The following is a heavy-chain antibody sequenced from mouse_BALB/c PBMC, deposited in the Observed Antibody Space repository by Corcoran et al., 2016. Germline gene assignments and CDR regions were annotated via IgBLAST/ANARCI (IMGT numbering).Heavy chain of an antibody. CDR2: INPYNGAT. V-gene: IGHV1-18*01. J-gene: IGHJ2*01. CDR3: APLLRVPLYFDY. Sequence: EVQLQQSGPELVKPGASVKISCKASGYSFTGYYMHWVKQSHVKSLEWIGRINPYNGATSYNQNFKDKASLTVDKSSSTAYMELHSLTSEDTAVYYCAPLLRVPLYFDYWGQGTTLTVSS. CDR1: GYSFTGYY. D-gene: IGHD1-1*01.